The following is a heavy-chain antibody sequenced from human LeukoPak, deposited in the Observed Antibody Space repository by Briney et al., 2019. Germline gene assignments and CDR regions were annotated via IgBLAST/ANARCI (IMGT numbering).Heavy chain of an antibody. V-gene: IGHV4-38-2*02. Sequence: SETLSLTCTVSGYSINSGYYWVWIRQPPGKGLEWIGSIYRTGSTNYNPSLKSRVTISVDTSKNQFSLKVRSVTAADTAVYYCARQFVVVPAAVPNWFDPWGQGTLVTVSS. CDR2: IYRTGST. CDR1: GYSINSGYY. CDR3: ARQFVVVPAAVPNWFDP. D-gene: IGHD2-2*01. J-gene: IGHJ5*02.